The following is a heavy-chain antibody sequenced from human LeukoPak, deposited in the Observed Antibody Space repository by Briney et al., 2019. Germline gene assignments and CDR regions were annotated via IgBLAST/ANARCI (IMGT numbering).Heavy chain of an antibody. D-gene: IGHD1-1*01. J-gene: IGHJ4*02. CDR3: ARVLEGGRVQPWMIDY. Sequence: GASVKVSCKASGYTFTSYGISWVRQAPGQGLEWMGWISAYNGNTNYAQKLQGRVTMTTDTSTSTAYMELRSLRSDDTAVYYCARVLEGGRVQPWMIDYWGQGTLVTVSS. V-gene: IGHV1-18*04. CDR1: GYTFTSYG. CDR2: ISAYNGNT.